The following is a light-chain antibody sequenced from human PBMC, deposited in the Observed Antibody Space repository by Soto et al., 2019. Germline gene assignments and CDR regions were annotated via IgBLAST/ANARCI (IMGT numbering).Light chain of an antibody. CDR1: QDIRNS. CDR2: DAS. Sequence: DIQMTQSPSSLSASVGDRVTIPCQASQDIRNSLNWYQQKPGRAPKLLIYDASNVETGVPSRFSGTGSGTHFSFSISSLQPEDFATYYCQQYDYLVTFGQGTRLEIK. CDR3: QQYDYLVT. V-gene: IGKV1-33*01. J-gene: IGKJ5*01.